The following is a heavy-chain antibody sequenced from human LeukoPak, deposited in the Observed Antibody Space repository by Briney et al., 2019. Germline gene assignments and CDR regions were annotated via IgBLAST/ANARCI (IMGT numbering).Heavy chain of an antibody. CDR3: ARRIEPAPGKPALDYYYYMDV. Sequence: SETLSLTCTVSGGSISSYYWSWIRQPPGKGLEWIGYIYYSGSTNYNPSLKSRVTISVDTSKNQFSLKLSSVTAADTAVYYCARRIEPAPGKPALDYYYYMDVWGKGTTVTVSS. J-gene: IGHJ6*03. D-gene: IGHD1-1*01. CDR2: IYYSGST. V-gene: IGHV4-59*01. CDR1: GGSISSYY.